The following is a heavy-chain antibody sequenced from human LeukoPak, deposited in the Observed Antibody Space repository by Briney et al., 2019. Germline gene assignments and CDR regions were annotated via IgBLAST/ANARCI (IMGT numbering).Heavy chain of an antibody. Sequence: SETLSLTCTVSGGSISSSSYYWGWIRQPPGKGLEWIGSIYYSGSTYYNPSLKSRVTISVDTSKNQFSLKLSSVTAADTAVYYCARVSWYNYFDYWGQGTLVTVSS. D-gene: IGHD6-13*01. CDR1: GGSISSSSYY. J-gene: IGHJ4*02. CDR2: IYYSGST. CDR3: ARVSWYNYFDY. V-gene: IGHV4-39*07.